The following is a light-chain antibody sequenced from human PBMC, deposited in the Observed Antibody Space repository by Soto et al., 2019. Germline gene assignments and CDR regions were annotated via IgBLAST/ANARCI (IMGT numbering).Light chain of an antibody. V-gene: IGKV3-20*01. CDR1: RSVSNNY. CDR2: CSS. CDR3: QQYGSSPPT. J-gene: IGKJ1*01. Sequence: EIVLTQSPGTLSLSPGERATLSCRASRSVSNNYVAWYQRKPGQAPRLLIYCSSSRATDIPRRFSGSGSGTDFTLTITRLEPEDFAVYYCQQYGSSPPTFGQGTKVESK.